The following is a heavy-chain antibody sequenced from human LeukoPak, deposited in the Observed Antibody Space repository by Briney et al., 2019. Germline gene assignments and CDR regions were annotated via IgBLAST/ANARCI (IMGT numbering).Heavy chain of an antibody. D-gene: IGHD3-10*01. CDR1: GFTDSTNF. Sequence: GGSLRLSCEASGFTDSTNFMGLVRQAPGKGLEVVSIIHAGGTTYYADSVKGRFTTSRDNFKNTLYLQMNSLRADDTAVYYCARGRGSDWGQGPLVTVSS. CDR2: IHAGGTT. V-gene: IGHV3-53*01. CDR3: ARGRGSD. J-gene: IGHJ1*01.